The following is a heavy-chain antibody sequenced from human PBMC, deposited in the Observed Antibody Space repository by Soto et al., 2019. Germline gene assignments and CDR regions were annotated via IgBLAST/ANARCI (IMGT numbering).Heavy chain of an antibody. CDR3: ARGAPYSSGWYENFDY. CDR2: FYYSGST. Sequence: PSETLSLTCTVSGGSISSHYWIWIRQPPGKGLEWIGNFYYSGSTNYNPSLKSRVTISVDTSKNQLSLKLSSVTAADTAVYYCARGAPYSSGWYENFDYWGQGTLVTVSS. J-gene: IGHJ4*02. D-gene: IGHD6-19*01. V-gene: IGHV4-59*11. CDR1: GGSISSHY.